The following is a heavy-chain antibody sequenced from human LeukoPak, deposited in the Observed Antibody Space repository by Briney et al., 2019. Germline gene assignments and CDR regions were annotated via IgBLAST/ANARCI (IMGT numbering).Heavy chain of an antibody. CDR3: AKDRTTITTGSGCFDY. CDR1: GFTFSRYA. CDR2: ISHSGGST. J-gene: IGHJ4*02. D-gene: IGHD4-11*01. V-gene: IGHV3-23*01. Sequence: GGSLRLSCAASGFTFSRYATSWVRQAPGKGPEWVSGISHSGGSTYYADSVKGRFTISRDNSKNTLYLQMNSLRAEDTAVYYCAKDRTTITTGSGCFDYWGQGTLITVSS.